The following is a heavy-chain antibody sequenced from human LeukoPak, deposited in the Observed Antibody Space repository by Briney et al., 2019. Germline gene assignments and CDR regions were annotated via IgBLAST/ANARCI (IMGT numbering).Heavy chain of an antibody. D-gene: IGHD6-6*01. CDR2: SYYTGST. V-gene: IGHV4-59*12. CDR1: GASFSNDYH. J-gene: IGHJ4*02. CDR3: ARPTLEYSSSSLWSY. Sequence: PSETLSLTCTVSGASFSNDYHWGWIRQSPGKGLEWIGYSYYTGSTNYNPSLKSRVTISVDTSKNQFFLKLSSVTAADTAVYYCARPTLEYSSSSLWSYWGQGTLVTVSS.